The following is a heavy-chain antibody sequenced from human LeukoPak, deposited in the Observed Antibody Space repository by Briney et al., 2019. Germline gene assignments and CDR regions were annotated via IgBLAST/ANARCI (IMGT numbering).Heavy chain of an antibody. Sequence: GGSLRLSCAASGFTFSSYGMHWVRQAPGKGLEWVAVISYDGSNKYYADSVKGRFTISRDNSKNTPYLQMNSLRAEDTAVYYCAKADWGYFDYWGQGTLVTVSS. V-gene: IGHV3-30*18. CDR3: AKADWGYFDY. CDR2: ISYDGSNK. J-gene: IGHJ4*02. CDR1: GFTFSSYG. D-gene: IGHD7-27*01.